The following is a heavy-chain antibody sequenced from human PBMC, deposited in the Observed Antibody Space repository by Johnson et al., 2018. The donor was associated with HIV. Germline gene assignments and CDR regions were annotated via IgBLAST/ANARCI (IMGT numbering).Heavy chain of an antibody. CDR3: AKLPGGNSGFVDAFDI. Sequence: QVQLVESGGGVAQPGGSLRLSCVASGFTFSSYGMHWVRQAPGKGLEWVAFIRNDGSKKYYADSVKGRFTISRDNAKNTLYLQMNSLRAEDTAVYYCAKLPGGNSGFVDAFDIWGQGTMVTVSS. CDR2: IRNDGSKK. V-gene: IGHV3-30*02. J-gene: IGHJ3*02. D-gene: IGHD4-23*01. CDR1: GFTFSSYG.